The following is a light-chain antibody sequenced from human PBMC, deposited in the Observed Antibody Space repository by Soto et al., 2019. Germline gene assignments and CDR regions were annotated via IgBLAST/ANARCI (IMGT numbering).Light chain of an antibody. J-gene: IGLJ3*02. Sequence: QSVLTQPPSASGTPGQRVTMSCSGSSSNIGTNFVFWYQQLPGTAPKLLIYNNDQRPSGVPDRFSGSKSGTSASMGISGLRSEDEADYYCATWDDSLSGWVFGGGTKVTVL. CDR2: NND. CDR3: ATWDDSLSGWV. V-gene: IGLV1-47*02. CDR1: SSNIGTNF.